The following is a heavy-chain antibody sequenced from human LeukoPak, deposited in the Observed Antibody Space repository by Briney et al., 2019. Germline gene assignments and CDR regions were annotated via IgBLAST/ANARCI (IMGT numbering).Heavy chain of an antibody. V-gene: IGHV4-61*02. J-gene: IGHJ4*02. D-gene: IGHD3-3*01. CDR1: GGSISSGSYY. CDR2: IYTSGST. CDR3: ASQQGWIFGASQSV. Sequence: SQTLSLTCTVSGGSISSGSYYWSWVRQPAGKGLEWIGRIYTSGSTNYNPSLKSRVTISVDTSKNQFSLKLSSVTAADTAVYYCASQQGWIFGASQSVWGQGTLVTVSS.